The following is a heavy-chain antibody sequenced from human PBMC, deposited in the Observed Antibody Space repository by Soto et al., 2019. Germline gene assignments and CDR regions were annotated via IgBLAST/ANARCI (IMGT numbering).Heavy chain of an antibody. V-gene: IGHV1-18*01. Sequence: GASVKVSCKTSGYTFTSFGISWVRQAPGRGLEWMGWITTDKGKTNYAQKFQGRVTMTTDTSTSTAYMELRSLRSDDTAVYYCATRSPAFDYWGQGTLVTVSS. CDR1: GYTFTSFG. J-gene: IGHJ4*02. CDR3: ATRSPAFDY. CDR2: ITTDKGKT.